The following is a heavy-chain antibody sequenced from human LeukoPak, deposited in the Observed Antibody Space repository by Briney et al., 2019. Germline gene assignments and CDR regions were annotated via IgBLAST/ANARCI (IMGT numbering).Heavy chain of an antibody. D-gene: IGHD2-15*01. CDR1: GFTFSSYE. J-gene: IGHJ3*02. V-gene: IGHV4-34*01. Sequence: PGGSLRLSCAASGFTFSSYEMNWVRQAPGKGLEWIGEINHSGSTNYNPSLKSRVTISVDTSKNQFSLKLSSVTAADTAVYYCARDPYCSGGSCYGDAFDIWGQGTMVTVSS. CDR3: ARDPYCSGGSCYGDAFDI. CDR2: INHSGST.